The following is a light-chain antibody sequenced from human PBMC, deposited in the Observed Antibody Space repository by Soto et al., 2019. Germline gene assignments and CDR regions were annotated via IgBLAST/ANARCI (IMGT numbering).Light chain of an antibody. J-gene: IGKJ1*01. Sequence: DIQMTQSPSTLSASVGDRVTITCRASQSSSSWLAWYQQKPGKAPKLLIYDASSLESGVPSRFSGSGSGTEFPLTISSLQPDDFATYYCQQYNSYSGTFGQGTKVEIK. CDR1: QSSSSW. CDR2: DAS. CDR3: QQYNSYSGT. V-gene: IGKV1-5*01.